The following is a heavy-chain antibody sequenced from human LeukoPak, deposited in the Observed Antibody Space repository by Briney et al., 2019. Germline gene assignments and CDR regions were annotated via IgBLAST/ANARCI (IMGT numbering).Heavy chain of an antibody. D-gene: IGHD5-12*01. V-gene: IGHV4-39*01. Sequence: PSETLSLTCTVSGGSISGSSYYWGWIRQPPGKGLEWIGSIYYSGSTYYNPSLKSRVTISVDTSKNQFSLKLSSVTAADTAVYYCARHGPFQWLPDWPYFDYWGQGTLVTVSS. CDR2: IYYSGST. CDR1: GGSISGSSYY. CDR3: ARHGPFQWLPDWPYFDY. J-gene: IGHJ4*02.